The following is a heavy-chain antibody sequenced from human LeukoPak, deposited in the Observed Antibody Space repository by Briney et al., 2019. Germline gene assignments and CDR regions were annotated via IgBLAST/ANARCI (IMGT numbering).Heavy chain of an antibody. V-gene: IGHV1-24*01. CDR3: ATGQNRYFDL. CDR1: GYTLTELS. J-gene: IGHJ2*01. Sequence: ASVKVSCKVSGYTLTELSIHWVRQAPGKGLEWMGGLDLQDGETIYAQKFQGRVTMTEDTSTDTAHIELWSLRSEDTAVYYCATGQNRYFDLWGRGTLVSVSS. CDR2: LDLQDGET. D-gene: IGHD1-14*01.